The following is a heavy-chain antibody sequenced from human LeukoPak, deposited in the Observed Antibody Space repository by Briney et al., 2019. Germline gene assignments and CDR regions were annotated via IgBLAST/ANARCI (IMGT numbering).Heavy chain of an antibody. Sequence: PSETLSLTCAVYGASFNTYYWTWIRQPPGKGLEWIGEVNHYGSPKYNPSLKSRVAISVDMSKNQFSLRLNSVTAADTALYYCVHSNGRSKCVYWGQGTLVTVSS. CDR1: GASFNTYY. V-gene: IGHV4-34*01. J-gene: IGHJ4*02. D-gene: IGHD6-19*01. CDR3: VHSNGRSKCVY. CDR2: VNHYGSP.